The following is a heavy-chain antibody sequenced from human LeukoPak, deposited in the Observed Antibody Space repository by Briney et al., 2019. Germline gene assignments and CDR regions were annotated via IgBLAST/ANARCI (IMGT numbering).Heavy chain of an antibody. CDR3: ARFAATTMWGVFDY. D-gene: IGHD6-25*01. CDR1: GGSISSYY. V-gene: IGHV4-59*01. Sequence: PSETLSLTCTVSGGSISSYYWSWIRQPPGKELEWIGYIYYSGSTNYNPSLKSRVTISVDTSKNQFSLKLSSVTAADTAVYYCARFAATTMWGVFDYWGQGTLVTVSS. CDR2: IYYSGST. J-gene: IGHJ4*02.